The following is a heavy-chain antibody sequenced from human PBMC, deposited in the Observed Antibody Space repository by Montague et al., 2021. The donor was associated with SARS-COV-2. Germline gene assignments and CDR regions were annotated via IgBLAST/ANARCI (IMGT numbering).Heavy chain of an antibody. CDR1: GGSISSSHYY. CDR2: ISYSGST. CDR3: ASRYGYGLVTWFYYCYLDV. V-gene: IGHV4-39*07. D-gene: IGHD2-21*02. Sequence: SETLSLTYTVSGGSISSSHYYWGRIRQRPGRGLVWVGSISYSGSTYFXPSLKSRVTISVDTSENQFSLRLTSVTAADTAVYYCASRYGYGLVTWFYYCYLDVWGKGSTVTVPS. J-gene: IGHJ6*03.